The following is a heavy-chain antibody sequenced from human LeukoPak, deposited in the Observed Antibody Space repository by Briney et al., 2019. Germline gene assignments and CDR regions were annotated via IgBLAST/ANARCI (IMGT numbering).Heavy chain of an antibody. CDR1: GFTFDEYA. CDR3: AKDIGSSSWYLGN. J-gene: IGHJ4*02. D-gene: IGHD6-13*01. CDR2: ISWNSGSI. Sequence: GGSLRLSCAASGFTFDEYAMHWVRQAPGKGLEWVSGISWNSGSISYADSVKGRFTISRDNAKNTLYLEMNSLRAEDTALYYCAKDIGSSSWYLGNWGQGTLVTVSS. V-gene: IGHV3-9*01.